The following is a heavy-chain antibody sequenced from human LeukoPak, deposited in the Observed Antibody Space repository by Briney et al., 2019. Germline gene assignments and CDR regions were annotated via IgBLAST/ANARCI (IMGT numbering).Heavy chain of an antibody. CDR1: GFTFSSYA. CDR3: ARAPLILEWLSYYYYYMDV. CDR2: IGGSDGST. V-gene: IGHV3-23*01. Sequence: GGSLRLSCAASGFTFSSYAMSWVRQAPGKGLEWVSGIGGSDGSTFYADSVKGRFAISRDNSKNTLYLQMNSLRAEDTAVYYCARAPLILEWLSYYYYYMDVWGKGTTVTVSS. J-gene: IGHJ6*03. D-gene: IGHD3-3*01.